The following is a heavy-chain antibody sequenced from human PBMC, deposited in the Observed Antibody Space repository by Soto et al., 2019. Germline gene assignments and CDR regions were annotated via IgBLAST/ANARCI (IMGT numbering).Heavy chain of an antibody. V-gene: IGHV3-7*01. CDR1: GFTFSSYW. CDR2: IKQDGSEK. Sequence: AGGSLRLSCAASGFTFSSYWMSWVRQAPGKGLEWVANIKQDGSEKYYVDSVKGRFTISRDNAKNSLYLQMNSLRAEDTAVYYCARETTAIPLWFDPWGQGTLVTVSS. CDR3: ARETTAIPLWFDP. D-gene: IGHD2-21*02. J-gene: IGHJ5*02.